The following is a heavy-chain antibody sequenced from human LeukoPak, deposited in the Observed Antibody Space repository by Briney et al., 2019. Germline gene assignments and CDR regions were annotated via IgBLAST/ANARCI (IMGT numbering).Heavy chain of an antibody. J-gene: IGHJ4*02. CDR3: ARGSGGGLWFGESPPSYFDY. V-gene: IGHV4-34*01. CDR2: INHSGST. CDR1: GGSFSGYY. D-gene: IGHD3-10*01. Sequence: SETLSLTCAVYGGSFSGYYWSWIRQPPGKGLEWIGEINHSGSTNYNPSLKSRVTISVDTSKNQFSLKLSSVTAADTAVYYCARGSGGGLWFGESPPSYFDYWGQGTLVTVSS.